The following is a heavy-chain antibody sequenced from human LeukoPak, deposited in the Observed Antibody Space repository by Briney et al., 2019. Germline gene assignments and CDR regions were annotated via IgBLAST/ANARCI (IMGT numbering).Heavy chain of an antibody. D-gene: IGHD1-14*01. CDR3: ARGLTPGPPSRYYYMDV. CDR1: GGSFSGYY. J-gene: IGHJ6*03. Sequence: PSETLSLTCAVYGGSFSGYYWSWIRQPPGKGLEWIGEINHSGSTNYNPSLKSRVNISVDTSKNQFSLKLSSVTAADTAVYYCARGLTPGPPSRYYYMDVWGKGTTVTVSS. CDR2: INHSGST. V-gene: IGHV4-34*01.